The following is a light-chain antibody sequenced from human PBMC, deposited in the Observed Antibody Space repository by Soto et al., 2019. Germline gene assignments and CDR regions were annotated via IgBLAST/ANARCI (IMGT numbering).Light chain of an antibody. Sequence: DIQMTQSPSSLYASVGDRVTINCRASQSISTSLNWYQQKPGQAPKLLIYAASYLQSGVPSRFSGSGSVTEFTLTISSLQPEDFATYFCQQSDHSPMYTFGQGTDLKIK. CDR1: QSISTS. V-gene: IGKV1-39*01. CDR3: QQSDHSPMYT. J-gene: IGKJ2*01. CDR2: AAS.